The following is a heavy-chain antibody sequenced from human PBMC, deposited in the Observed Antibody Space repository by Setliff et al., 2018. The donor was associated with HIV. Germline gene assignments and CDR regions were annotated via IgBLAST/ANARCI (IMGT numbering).Heavy chain of an antibody. CDR2: VSGSGDSTI. CDR1: GFTFNNYA. CDR3: AKMDVVVIPAAIRY. J-gene: IGHJ4*02. V-gene: IGHV3-23*01. D-gene: IGHD2-2*01. Sequence: GGSLRLSCAASGFTFNNYAINWVRQAPGKGLEWVSSVSGSGDSTIYYADFVKGRFTISRDNAKNSLYLQLNSLRAEDTAVYYCAKMDVVVIPAAIRYWGQGTLVTVSS.